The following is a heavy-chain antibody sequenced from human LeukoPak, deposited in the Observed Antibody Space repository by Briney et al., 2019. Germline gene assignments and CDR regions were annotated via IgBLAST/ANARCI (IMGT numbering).Heavy chain of an antibody. J-gene: IGHJ6*02. CDR3: ARIRSYYYGMDV. Sequence: PGGSLRLSCAASGFSFSAFYMTWIRQAPGKGLEWVSHISTDSTYTSYADSVRGRFTISRDNAKNSLYLQMNSLRADDTAVYYCARIRSYYYGMDVWGQGTTVTVSS. CDR1: GFSFSAFY. V-gene: IGHV3-11*06. CDR2: ISTDSTYT.